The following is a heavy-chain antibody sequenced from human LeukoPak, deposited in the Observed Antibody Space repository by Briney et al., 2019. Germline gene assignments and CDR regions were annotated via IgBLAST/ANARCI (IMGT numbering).Heavy chain of an antibody. V-gene: IGHV1-2*02. J-gene: IGHJ4*02. D-gene: IGHD6-13*01. CDR1: GYTFTGYY. Sequence: ASVKVSCTASGYTFTGYYMHWVRQAPGQGLEWMGWINPNSGGTNYAQKFQGRVTMTRDTSISTAYMELSRLRSDDTAVYYCARKMYSSSWIDYWGQGTLVTVSS. CDR3: ARKMYSSSWIDY. CDR2: INPNSGGT.